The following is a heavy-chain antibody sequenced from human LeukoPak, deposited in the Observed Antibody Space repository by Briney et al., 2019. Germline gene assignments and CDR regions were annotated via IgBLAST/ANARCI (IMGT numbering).Heavy chain of an antibody. V-gene: IGHV3-23*01. D-gene: IGHD2-2*01. CDR3: ARDLKTAMDYFDY. CDR1: GFTFSSYA. CDR2: ISGSDGST. Sequence: GGSLRLSCAASGFTFSSYAMNWVRQAPGKGLEWVSTISGSDGSTYYADSVKGRFTISRDNSKNTLFLQMNSLRPEDTAVYYCARDLKTAMDYFDYWGQGALVTVSS. J-gene: IGHJ4*02.